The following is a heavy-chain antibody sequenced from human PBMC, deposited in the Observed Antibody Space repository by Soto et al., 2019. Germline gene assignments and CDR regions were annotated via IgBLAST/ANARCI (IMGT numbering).Heavy chain of an antibody. Sequence: QVQLVESGGGVVQPGRSLRLSCAASGFTFSSYGMHWVRQAPGKGLEWVAVIIYDGSTKYYADSVKGRFTISRDNSKSTLYLQMNSLRAEDTAVYYCAKDRMGAGVRGYFDYWGQGHLVTVSS. CDR3: AKDRMGAGVRGYFDY. J-gene: IGHJ4*02. CDR1: GFTFSSYG. CDR2: IIYDGSTK. V-gene: IGHV3-30*18. D-gene: IGHD3-10*01.